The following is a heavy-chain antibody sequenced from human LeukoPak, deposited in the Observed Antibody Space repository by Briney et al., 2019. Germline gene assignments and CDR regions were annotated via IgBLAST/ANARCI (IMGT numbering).Heavy chain of an antibody. J-gene: IGHJ4*02. CDR2: IKADGSDQ. V-gene: IGHV3-7*04. CDR1: GFTFSSYW. CDR3: ARENFQY. Sequence: GGSLRLSCAAPGFTFSSYWMNWVRQGPGKGLEWVANIKADGSDQYYVDSVKGRFTISRDNAKNSLYLQMNSLRAEDTAVYYCARENFQYWAQGTLVTVSS.